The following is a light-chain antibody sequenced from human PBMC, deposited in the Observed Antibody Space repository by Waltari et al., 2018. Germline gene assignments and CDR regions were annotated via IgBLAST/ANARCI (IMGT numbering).Light chain of an antibody. V-gene: IGKV2-28*01. CDR3: MQALQSPRT. CDR1: QSLVHSNGYNY. CDR2: LGS. Sequence: DIVMTQSPLSLPVTPGEPASISCRSSQSLVHSNGYNYLDWYLQQPGQSPQLLIYLGSNRASGVPDRFSGSGSGTDFTLKISRVEAEDVGVYYCMQALQSPRTFGQGTKVEIK. J-gene: IGKJ1*01.